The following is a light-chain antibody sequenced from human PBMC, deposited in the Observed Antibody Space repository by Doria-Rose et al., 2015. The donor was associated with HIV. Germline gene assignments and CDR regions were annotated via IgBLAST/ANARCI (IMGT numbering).Light chain of an antibody. CDR3: QQRSS. J-gene: IGKJ5*01. CDR2: DAS. Sequence: TQSPATLSLSPGERATLSCRASQSVSSYLAWYQQKPGQAPRLLIYDASNRATGIPARFSGSGSGTDFTLTISSLEPEDFAVYYCQQRSSFGQGTRPEIK. CDR1: QSVSSY. V-gene: IGKV3-11*01.